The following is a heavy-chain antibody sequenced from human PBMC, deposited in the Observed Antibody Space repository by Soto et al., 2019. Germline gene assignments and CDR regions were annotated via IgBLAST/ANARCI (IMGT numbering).Heavy chain of an antibody. D-gene: IGHD1-1*01. V-gene: IGHV1-69*06. CDR3: ARESQLELSFYYGMDV. CDR2: IIPIFGTA. Sequence: SVKVSCKASGGTFSSYAISWVRQAPGQGLEWMGGIIPIFGTANYAQKFQGRVTITADKSTSTAYMELSSLRSEDTAVYYCARESQLELSFYYGMDVWGQGTTVTVSS. CDR1: GGTFSSYA. J-gene: IGHJ6*02.